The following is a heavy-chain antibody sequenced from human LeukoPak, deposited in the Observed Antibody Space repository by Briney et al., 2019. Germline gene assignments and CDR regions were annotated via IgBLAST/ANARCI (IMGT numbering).Heavy chain of an antibody. D-gene: IGHD1-26*01. CDR2: XSYDGSNK. CDR1: GFTFSXYA. J-gene: IGHJ4*02. CDR3: ARDGGIVGATFFDY. V-gene: IGHV3-30*04. Sequence: GGSLRLSCAASGFTFSXYAMHWVRQAPGKGLEWVXVXSYDGSNKYYADSVKGRFTISRDNSKNTLYLQMNSLRAEDTAVYYCARDGGIVGATFFDYWGRGTLVTVSS.